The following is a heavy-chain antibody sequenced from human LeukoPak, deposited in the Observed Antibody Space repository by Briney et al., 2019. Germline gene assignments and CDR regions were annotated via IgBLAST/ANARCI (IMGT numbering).Heavy chain of an antibody. CDR2: ISYDGSNK. CDR3: ARDRVRGGVYYYMDV. D-gene: IGHD3-16*01. Sequence: PGRSLRLSCAASGFTFSSYAMHWVRQAPGKGLEWVAVISYDGSNKYYADSVKGRFTISRDNSKNTLYLQMNSLRAEDTAVYYCARDRVRGGVYYYMDVWGKGTTVTVSS. V-gene: IGHV3-30*04. CDR1: GFTFSSYA. J-gene: IGHJ6*03.